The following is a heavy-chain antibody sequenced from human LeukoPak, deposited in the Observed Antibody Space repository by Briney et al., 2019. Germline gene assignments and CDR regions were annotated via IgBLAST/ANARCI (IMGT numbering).Heavy chain of an antibody. CDR1: GGSISSSSYY. CDR2: IYYSGST. D-gene: IGHD2-2*01. J-gene: IGHJ4*02. CDR3: ARVVPEGY. V-gene: IGHV4-39*07. Sequence: SETLSLTCTVSGGSISSSSYYWGWIRQPPGKGLEWIGSIYYSGSTYYNPSLKSRVTISVDTSKNQFSLKLSSVTAADTAVYYCARVVPEGYWGQGTLVTVPS.